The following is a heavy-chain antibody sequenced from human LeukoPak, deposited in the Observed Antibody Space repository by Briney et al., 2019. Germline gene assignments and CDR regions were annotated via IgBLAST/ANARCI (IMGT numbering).Heavy chain of an antibody. D-gene: IGHD2-2*01. CDR2: IRNDGGYT. Sequence: GGSLTLSCAASGFTLSNYGLHWVRQAPGKGLECVSFIRNDGGYTFYAGSVRGRFTISRDNSKNTLYMQMNNLRVEDTAVYYCTRERYCSGASCYSDNTYFDSWGQGTLVTVSS. CDR1: GFTLSNYG. V-gene: IGHV3-30*02. CDR3: TRERYCSGASCYSDNTYFDS. J-gene: IGHJ4*02.